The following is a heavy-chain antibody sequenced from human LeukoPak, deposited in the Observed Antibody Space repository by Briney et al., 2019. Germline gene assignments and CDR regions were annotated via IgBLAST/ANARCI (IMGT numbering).Heavy chain of an antibody. D-gene: IGHD3-22*01. J-gene: IGHJ4*02. Sequence: GGSLRLSCAASGFTFSDYYMSWIRQAPGKGLEWVSYISSSSSYTNYADSVKGRFTISRDNAKNSLYLQMNSLRAEVTAVYYCTTAFDDSSDYWGQGTLVTVSS. CDR3: TTAFDDSSDY. CDR1: GFTFSDYY. CDR2: ISSSSSYT. V-gene: IGHV3-11*05.